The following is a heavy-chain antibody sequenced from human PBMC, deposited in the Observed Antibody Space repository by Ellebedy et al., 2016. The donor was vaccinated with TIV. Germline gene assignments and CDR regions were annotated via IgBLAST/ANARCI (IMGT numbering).Heavy chain of an antibody. CDR2: INPSGGST. CDR1: GYTFTSYY. V-gene: IGHV1-46*01. Sequence: AASVTVSCKASGYTFTSYYMHWVRQAPGQGLEWMGIINPSGGSTSYAQKFQGRVTMTRDTSTSTVYMELSSLRSEDTAVYYCAREEGHYGMDVWGQGTTVTVSS. J-gene: IGHJ6*02. CDR3: AREEGHYGMDV.